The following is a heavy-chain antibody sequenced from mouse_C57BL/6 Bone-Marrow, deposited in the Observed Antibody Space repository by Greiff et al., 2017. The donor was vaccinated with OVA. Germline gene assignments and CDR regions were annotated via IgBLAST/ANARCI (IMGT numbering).Heavy chain of an antibody. Sequence: EVQLQQSGPGLVKPSQSLSLTCSVTGYSITSGYYWNWIRQFPGNKLEWMGYISYDGSNNYNPSLKNRISITRDTSKNQFFLKLNSVTTEDTATYYCARDGAYYSNYPFAYWGQGTLVTVSA. CDR3: ARDGAYYSNYPFAY. CDR2: ISYDGSN. D-gene: IGHD2-5*01. V-gene: IGHV3-6*01. J-gene: IGHJ3*01. CDR1: GYSITSGYY.